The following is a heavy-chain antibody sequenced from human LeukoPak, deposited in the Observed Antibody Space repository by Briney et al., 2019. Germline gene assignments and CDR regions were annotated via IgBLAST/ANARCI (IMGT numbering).Heavy chain of an antibody. V-gene: IGHV4-59*08. J-gene: IGHJ4*02. CDR1: GDSISSYN. CDR3: ASIGREYYYDSSGYYPWYFDY. Sequence: ASETLPLTCTVSGDSISSYNWSWIRQPPGKGLEWIGYIYYSGSTNYNPSLKSRVTISVDTSKNQFSLKLSSVTAADTAVYYCASIGREYYYDSSGYYPWYFDYWGQGTLVTVSS. CDR2: IYYSGST. D-gene: IGHD3-22*01.